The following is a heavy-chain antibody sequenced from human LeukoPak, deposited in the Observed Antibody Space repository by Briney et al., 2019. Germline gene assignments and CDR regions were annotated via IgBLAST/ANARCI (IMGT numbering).Heavy chain of an antibody. D-gene: IGHD3-22*01. J-gene: IGHJ4*02. CDR3: ARADGYYDSSGYYAVLDY. V-gene: IGHV3-30-3*01. Sequence: QPGRSLRLSCAASGFTFSSYAMHWVRQAPGKGLEWVAVISYDGSNKYYADSVKGRFTISRDNSKNTLYLQMNSLRAEDTAVYYCARADGYYDSSGYYAVLDYWGQGTLVTVSS. CDR1: GFTFSSYA. CDR2: ISYDGSNK.